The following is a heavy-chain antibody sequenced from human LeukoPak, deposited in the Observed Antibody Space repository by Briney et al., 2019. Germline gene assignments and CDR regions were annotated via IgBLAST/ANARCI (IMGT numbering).Heavy chain of an antibody. Sequence: ASVKVSCKTSGYTFIDYYVYWVRQAPGQGLEWMGWIDPNSGNTIYAQKVQGRVTITRDTSINTAYMELSRLTSEDTAVYYCVGISPRFYFDISNSWGQGTLVTVSS. V-gene: IGHV1-2*02. J-gene: IGHJ5*02. CDR3: VGISPRFYFDISNS. CDR1: GYTFIDYY. D-gene: IGHD3-22*01. CDR2: IDPNSGNT.